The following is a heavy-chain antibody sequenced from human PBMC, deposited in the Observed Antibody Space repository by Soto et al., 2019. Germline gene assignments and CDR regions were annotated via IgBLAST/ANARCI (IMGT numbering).Heavy chain of an antibody. J-gene: IGHJ4*02. CDR1: GLTFGSRA. CDR3: ARGSTDSYPGSRIFDF. Sequence: GGSLRLSCVASGLTFGSRAMSWVRQAPGEGLQWVSTITDTGGDAKYADSVRGRFVISRDNSKKTLYLRMTSSTAEDSAMYFCARGSTDSYPGSRIFDFWGRGTLVTVSS. CDR2: ITDTGGDA. V-gene: IGHV3-23*01. D-gene: IGHD3-10*01.